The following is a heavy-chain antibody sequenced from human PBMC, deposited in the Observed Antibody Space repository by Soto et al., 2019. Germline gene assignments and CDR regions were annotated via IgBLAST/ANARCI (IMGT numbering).Heavy chain of an antibody. J-gene: IGHJ6*02. CDR2: IYPDDSDT. V-gene: IGHV5-51*01. CDR1: GYLVTKDS. Sequence: GESLKISCKHSGYLVTKDSIGWVRHMRGKSLECMGIIYPDDSDTRYSPSFQGQLTISADKSISTGYLQWSSLKASDTAMYYCARTAAAGKYYNGMDVWRQGSTVAVSS. CDR3: ARTAAAGKYYNGMDV. D-gene: IGHD6-13*01.